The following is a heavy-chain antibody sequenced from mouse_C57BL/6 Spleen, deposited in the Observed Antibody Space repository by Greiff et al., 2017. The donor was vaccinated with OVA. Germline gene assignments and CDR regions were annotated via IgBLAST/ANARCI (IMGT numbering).Heavy chain of an antibody. Sequence: VQLVESGAELVKPGASVKLSCKASGYAFTSYWMHWVKQRPGQGLEWIGYINPSSGYTKYNEKFKDKATLTADKSSSTAYMQLSSLTYEDSAVYYGARSGKVGPYYYAMDYWGQGTSVTVSS. D-gene: IGHD1-1*01. CDR1: GYAFTSYW. CDR2: INPSSGYT. V-gene: IGHV1-7*01. J-gene: IGHJ4*01. CDR3: ARSGKVGPYYYAMDY.